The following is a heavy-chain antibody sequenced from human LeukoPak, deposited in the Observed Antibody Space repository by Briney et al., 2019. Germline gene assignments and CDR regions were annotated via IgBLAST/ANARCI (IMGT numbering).Heavy chain of an antibody. CDR1: GFTFSSSW. V-gene: IGHV3-74*01. CDR2: ITRDGSST. D-gene: IGHD3-16*01. J-gene: IGHJ6*04. Sequence: PGGSLRLSCAASGFTFSSSWMHWVRQAPGKGLVWVSRITRDGSSTTYADSVKGRFTTSRDNAKNTLYLQMDSLRGDDTAVYYCARDPGYESWSPFWGGMDVWGNGTTVTVSS. CDR3: ARDPGYESWSPFWGGMDV.